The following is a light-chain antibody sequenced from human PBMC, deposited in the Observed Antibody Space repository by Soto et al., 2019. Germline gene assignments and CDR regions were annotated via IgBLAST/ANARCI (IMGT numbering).Light chain of an antibody. J-gene: IGLJ2*01. CDR1: NIGSRS. CDR3: QVLDSGIDPLV. CDR2: DDT. Sequence: SYELTQPPSMSVAPGQTARIACGGNNIGSRSVHWYQQRPGQAPVLVLYDDTDQPSAIPEPSSGSNSGNTATLTISRVEAGDEADYYCQVLDSGIDPLVFGGGTQVTVL. V-gene: IGLV3-21*02.